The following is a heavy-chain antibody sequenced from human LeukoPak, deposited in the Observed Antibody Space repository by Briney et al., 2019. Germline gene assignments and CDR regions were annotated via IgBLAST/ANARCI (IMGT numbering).Heavy chain of an antibody. CDR1: GYSFNTCG. Sequence: ASLKASCKASGYSFNTCGISWVRQAPGQGIEWMGWISPDNDNTDYAEKFQGRVTMTTDTSTRTAYLELRSLRSDDTAVYYCTRVPGYSSTWHSDCWGQGTLVTVSS. CDR2: ISPDNDNT. CDR3: TRVPGYSSTWHSDC. D-gene: IGHD6-13*01. J-gene: IGHJ4*02. V-gene: IGHV1-18*01.